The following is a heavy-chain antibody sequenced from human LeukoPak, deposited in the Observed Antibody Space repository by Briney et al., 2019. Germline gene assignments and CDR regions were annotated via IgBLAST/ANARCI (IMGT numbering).Heavy chain of an antibody. CDR1: GFTFSTYT. CDR2: VNGGGNT. V-gene: IGHV3-23*01. Sequence: GGSLRLSCAASGFTFSTYTLSWVRQAPGKGLEWVSAVNGGGNTWYAGSVKGRFTISRDNSKNTLYPQMNSLRAEDTAIYYCAKERQAGDYFTSDYWGLGTLVTVSS. CDR3: AKERQAGDYFTSDY. D-gene: IGHD4-17*01. J-gene: IGHJ4*02.